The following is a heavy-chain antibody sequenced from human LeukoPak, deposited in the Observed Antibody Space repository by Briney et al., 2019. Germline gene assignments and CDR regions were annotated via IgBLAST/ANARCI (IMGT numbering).Heavy chain of an antibody. CDR2: IKQDGSEK. CDR1: GFTFSSYW. Sequence: GGSLRLSCAASGFTFSSYWMSWVRQAPGKGLEWVANIKQDGSEKYYVDSVKGRFTISRGNAKTSLYLQMNSLRAEDTAVYYCARSAEREMVRGVTEFDYWGQGTLVTVSS. CDR3: ARSAEREMVRGVTEFDY. D-gene: IGHD3-10*01. V-gene: IGHV3-7*01. J-gene: IGHJ4*02.